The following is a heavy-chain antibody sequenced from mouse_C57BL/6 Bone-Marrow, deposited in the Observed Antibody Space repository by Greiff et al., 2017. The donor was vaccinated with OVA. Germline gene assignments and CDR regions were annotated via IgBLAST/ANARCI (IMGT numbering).Heavy chain of an antibody. J-gene: IGHJ2*01. CDR1: GYAFSSSW. V-gene: IGHV1-82*01. CDR3: GCGTTVVENFDY. D-gene: IGHD1-1*01. Sequence: QVQLQQSGPELVKPGASVKISCKASGYAFSSSWMNWVKQRPGKGLEWIGRIYPGDGDTNYNGKFKGKATLTADKASSTAYMQLSSLTSEDSAVYFCGCGTTVVENFDYWGQGTTLTVSS. CDR2: IYPGDGDT.